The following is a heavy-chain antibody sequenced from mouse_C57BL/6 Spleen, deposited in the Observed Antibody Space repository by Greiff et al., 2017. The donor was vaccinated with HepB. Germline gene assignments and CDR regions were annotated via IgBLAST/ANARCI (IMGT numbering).Heavy chain of an antibody. Sequence: QVQLKESGAELVRPGASVKLSCKASGYTFTDYYINWVKQRPGQGLEWIARIYPGSGNTYYNEKFKGKATLTAEKSSSTAYMQLSSLTSEDSAVYFCARRGNTAWFAYWGQGTLVTVSA. CDR1: GYTFTDYY. D-gene: IGHD2-1*01. V-gene: IGHV1-76*01. J-gene: IGHJ3*01. CDR3: ARRGNTAWFAY. CDR2: IYPGSGNT.